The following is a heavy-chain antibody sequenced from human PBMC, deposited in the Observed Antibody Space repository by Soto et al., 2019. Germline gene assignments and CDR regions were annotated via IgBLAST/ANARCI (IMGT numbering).Heavy chain of an antibody. CDR1: GFTFDDNA. CDR3: ANSQARGGRTTFIY. D-gene: IGHD3-16*01. CDR2: IIWRSDK. V-gene: IGHV3-9*01. J-gene: IGHJ4*02. Sequence: PGGSLRLSCAVSGFTFDDNAMYWVRHATEKGLGRVSEIIWRSDKGYATSLKRPLTIPSDKAENTLNIQMNRMRAEDTALYYAANSQARGGRTTFIYWGQGTQVTVSS.